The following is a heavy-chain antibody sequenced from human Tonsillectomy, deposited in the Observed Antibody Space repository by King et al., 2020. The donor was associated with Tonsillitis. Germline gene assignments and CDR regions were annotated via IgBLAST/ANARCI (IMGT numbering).Heavy chain of an antibody. J-gene: IGHJ6*02. D-gene: IGHD2-21*02. CDR2: ISYDESNK. CDR3: AKDSNRYCGGDCPSLDV. CDR1: GFTFSSYG. V-gene: IGHV3-30*18. Sequence: VQLVESGGGVVQPGRSLRVSCAASGFTFSSYGMHWVRQAPGKGLEWVAVISYDESNKYYADSVKGRFTISRDNSKNTLYLQMNSLRAEDTAVYYCAKDSNRYCGGDCPSLDVWGQGTTVTVSS.